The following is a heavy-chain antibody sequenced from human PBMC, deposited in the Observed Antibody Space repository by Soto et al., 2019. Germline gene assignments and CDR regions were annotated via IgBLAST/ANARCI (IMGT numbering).Heavy chain of an antibody. CDR3: ARHSRLGELSSLYYYYGMDV. Sequence: PSETLSLTCTVSGGSISSSSYYWGWIRQPPGKGLEWIGSIYYSGSTYYNPSLKSRVTISVDTSKNQFSLKLSSVTAADTAVYYCARHSRLGELSSLYYYYGMDVWGQGTTVT. V-gene: IGHV4-39*01. D-gene: IGHD3-16*02. CDR2: IYYSGST. J-gene: IGHJ6*02. CDR1: GGSISSSSYY.